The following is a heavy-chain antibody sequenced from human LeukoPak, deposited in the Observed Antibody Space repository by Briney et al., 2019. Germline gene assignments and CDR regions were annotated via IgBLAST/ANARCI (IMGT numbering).Heavy chain of an antibody. D-gene: IGHD6-19*01. J-gene: IGHJ2*01. CDR1: GFTCSDYH. Sequence: GGSLRLSCAASGFTCSDYHMSWIRQAPGKGLEWISYIRSSGSDTNYADSVRGRFIISRDNAKNSLYLQMNSLRAEDTAVYYCARAIAVTPWYFDLWGRGTLVTVSS. CDR3: ARAIAVTPWYFDL. CDR2: IRSSGSDT. V-gene: IGHV3-11*03.